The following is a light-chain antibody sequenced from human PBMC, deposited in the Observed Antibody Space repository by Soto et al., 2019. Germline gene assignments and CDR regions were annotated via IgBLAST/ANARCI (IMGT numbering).Light chain of an antibody. CDR2: EVS. CDR3: SSYTSSSTYYV. V-gene: IGLV2-14*01. CDR1: SSEVGGYNY. J-gene: IGLJ1*01. Sequence: QSALTQPASVSGSPGQSITISCTGTSSEVGGYNYVSWYQQHPGKAPKLMIYEVSNRPSGVSNRFSGSKSGNTASLTISGLQAEDEADYYCSSYTSSSTYYVFGTGTNLTVL.